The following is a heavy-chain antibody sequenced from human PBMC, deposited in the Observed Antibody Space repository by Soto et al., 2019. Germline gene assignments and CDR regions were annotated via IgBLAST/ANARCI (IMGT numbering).Heavy chain of an antibody. V-gene: IGHV1-18*01. D-gene: IGHD3-10*01. CDR1: GYTFTSYG. Sequence: QVQLVQSGAEVKKPGASVKVSCKASGYTFTSYGISWVRQAPGQGLEWMGWISAYNGNTNYAQKLQGRVTMTTDTTTSTAYMEMRSLRSDDTAVYYCASWSMVRGVNWFDPWGQGTLVTVSS. CDR3: ASWSMVRGVNWFDP. CDR2: ISAYNGNT. J-gene: IGHJ5*02.